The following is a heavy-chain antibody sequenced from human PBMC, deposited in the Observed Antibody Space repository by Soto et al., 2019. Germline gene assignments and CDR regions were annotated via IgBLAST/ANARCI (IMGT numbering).Heavy chain of an antibody. CDR3: ARERGDYYGSGSYYMNYYYGMDV. V-gene: IGHV1-2*04. D-gene: IGHD3-10*01. J-gene: IGHJ6*02. Sequence: GASVKVSCKASGYTFTGYYMHWVRQAPGQGLEWMGRINPNSGGTNYAQKFQGWVTMTRDTSNSTAYMELSRLRSDDTAVYYCARERGDYYGSGSYYMNYYYGMDVWGQGTTVTV. CDR1: GYTFTGYY. CDR2: INPNSGGT.